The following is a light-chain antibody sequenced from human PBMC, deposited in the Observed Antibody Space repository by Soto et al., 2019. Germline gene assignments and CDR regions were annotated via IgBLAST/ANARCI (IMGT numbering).Light chain of an antibody. CDR1: HDSNTY. CDR3: QHSDNLLLT. V-gene: IGKV1-33*01. Sequence: DIQMTQSPSSLSASVGDRVTITCQASHDSNTYLNWYQQKPGKAPNLRIYDASKLDTVVPPMFGGGGPGTDFTFTITSLQTEDLLPYSCQHSDNLLLTFGGGTKVEL. CDR2: DAS. J-gene: IGKJ4*01.